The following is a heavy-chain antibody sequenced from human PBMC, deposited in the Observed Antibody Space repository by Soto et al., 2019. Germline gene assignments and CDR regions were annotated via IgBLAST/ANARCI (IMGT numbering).Heavy chain of an antibody. D-gene: IGHD6-19*01. CDR3: ARPQQWLVQPCFDY. CDR2: IHYSGST. V-gene: IGHV4-39*01. CDR1: GGSISSSSYY. J-gene: IGHJ4*02. Sequence: QLQLQESGPGLVKPSETLSLTCTVSGGSISSSSYYWGWIRQPPGKGLEWIGSIHYSGSTYYNPSLTSRITISVDTSTNQFSLKLSSVTAADTALYYCARPQQWLVQPCFDYWGQGPLVTVSS.